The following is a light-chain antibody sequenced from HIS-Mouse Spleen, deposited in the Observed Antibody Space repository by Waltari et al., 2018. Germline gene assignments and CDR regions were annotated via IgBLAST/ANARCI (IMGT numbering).Light chain of an antibody. CDR2: EDR. Sequence: SYELTQPPSVSVSPGQTARITCSGDALPKKYASWYQQKSGQATVLVIYEDRKRPSGIPERFSGSSSGTMATLTISGAQVEDEADYYCYSTDSSGNHRVFGGGTKLTVL. J-gene: IGLJ2*01. CDR1: ALPKKY. V-gene: IGLV3-10*01. CDR3: YSTDSSGNHRV.